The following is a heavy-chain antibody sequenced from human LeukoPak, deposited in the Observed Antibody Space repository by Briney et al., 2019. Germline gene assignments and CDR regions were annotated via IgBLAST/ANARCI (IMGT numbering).Heavy chain of an antibody. Sequence: SGGSLRLSCAASGFTFSSYSMNWVRQAPGKGLEWVANIKQDGSEKYYVDSVKGRFTISRDNAKNSLYLQMNSLRAEDTAVYYCARKSRYYFDYWGQGTLVTVSS. CDR2: IKQDGSEK. CDR3: ARKSRYYFDY. V-gene: IGHV3-7*01. J-gene: IGHJ4*02. CDR1: GFTFSSYS. D-gene: IGHD2-2*01.